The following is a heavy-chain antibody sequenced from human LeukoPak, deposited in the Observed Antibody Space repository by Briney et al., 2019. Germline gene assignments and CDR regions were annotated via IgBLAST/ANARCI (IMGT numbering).Heavy chain of an antibody. D-gene: IGHD2-2*02. V-gene: IGHV5-51*01. CDR3: ARHSYCSRSTCHRDHWYFDL. Sequence: GESLKISCKGSGYSFTTYWIGWVRQMPGKGLEWMGIIYPGDSDTKYSPSFQGQVTISADKSINTAYLQWSGLKASDTAMYYCARHSYCSRSTCHRDHWYFDLWGRGTLVTVSS. CDR2: IYPGDSDT. J-gene: IGHJ2*01. CDR1: GYSFTTYW.